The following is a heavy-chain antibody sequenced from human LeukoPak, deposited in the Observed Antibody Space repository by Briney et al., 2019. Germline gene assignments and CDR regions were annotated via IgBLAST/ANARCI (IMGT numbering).Heavy chain of an antibody. CDR3: AXLMYSGYPYDY. D-gene: IGHD5-12*01. V-gene: IGHV3-72*01. CDR1: GFTFSDYY. J-gene: IGHJ4*02. CDR2: IRKREQSYTT. Sequence: GGSLRLSCAASGFTFSDYYMDWVRQAPGKGLEWVGHIRKREQSYTTDYAASLKGGFTISRDDSERSLYLQMSSLNDEDTAVYXCAXLMYSGYPYDYWGQGTLVTVSS.